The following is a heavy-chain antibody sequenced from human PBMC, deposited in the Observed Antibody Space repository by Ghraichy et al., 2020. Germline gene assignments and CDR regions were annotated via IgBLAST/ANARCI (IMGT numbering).Heavy chain of an antibody. CDR3: ARDMAAAGPDY. J-gene: IGHJ4*02. D-gene: IGHD6-13*01. V-gene: IGHV4-61*01. CDR2: IYYSGST. CDR1: GGSVSSGSYY. Sequence: SETLSLTCTVSGGSVSSGSYYWSWIRQPPGKGLEWIGYIYYSGSTNYNPSLKSRVTISVDTSKNQFSLKLSPVTAADTAVYYCARDMAAAGPDYWGQGTLVTVSS.